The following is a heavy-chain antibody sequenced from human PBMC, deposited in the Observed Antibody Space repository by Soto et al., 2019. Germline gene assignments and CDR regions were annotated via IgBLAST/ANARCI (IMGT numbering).Heavy chain of an antibody. D-gene: IGHD3-9*01. CDR3: ARVLGYDILTDYSDFDY. Sequence: QVQLVQSGAEVKKPGASVKVSCKASGYTFTSYGISWVRQAPGQGLEWMGWISAYNGNTNYAQKHQGRVTMTTDTSTSTAYIELRSLRSDDTSVYYCARVLGYDILTDYSDFDYWGKGTLVTVSS. CDR1: GYTFTSYG. J-gene: IGHJ4*02. V-gene: IGHV1-18*04. CDR2: ISAYNGNT.